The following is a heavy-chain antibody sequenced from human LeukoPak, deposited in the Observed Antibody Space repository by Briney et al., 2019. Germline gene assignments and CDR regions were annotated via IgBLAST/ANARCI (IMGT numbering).Heavy chain of an antibody. CDR1: GFTFTSAW. J-gene: IGHJ4*02. CDR2: IKGKTAAGAP. Sequence: GGSLRLSCAASGFTFTSAWMSWVRQAPGKGLEWVGRIKGKTAAGAPDYVASVKGRFTISRDDSKNTLFLQMNSLKTEDTAVYYCITGNYDFWSGFYSPNHYFDYWGQGTLVTVSS. D-gene: IGHD3-3*01. CDR3: ITGNYDFWSGFYSPNHYFDY. V-gene: IGHV3-15*01.